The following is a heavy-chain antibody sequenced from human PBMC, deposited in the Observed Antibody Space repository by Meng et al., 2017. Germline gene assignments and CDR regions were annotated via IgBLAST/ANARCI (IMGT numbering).Heavy chain of an antibody. D-gene: IGHD5-24*01. CDR3: TRERLRWLQFSDAFDI. V-gene: IGHV4-59*01. J-gene: IGHJ3*02. CDR2: IYYSGST. CDR1: GGPISSYY. Sequence: SETLSPTCPASGGPISSYYWSWIRQPPGKGLEWIGYIYYSGSTNYNTSLKDRVTISVDTSKNQFSLKLSSVTAADTAVYYCTRERLRWLQFSDAFDIWGLGTMVTVSS.